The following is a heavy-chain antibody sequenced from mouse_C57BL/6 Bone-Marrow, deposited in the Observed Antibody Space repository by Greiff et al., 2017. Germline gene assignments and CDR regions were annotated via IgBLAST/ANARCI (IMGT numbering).Heavy chain of an antibody. J-gene: IGHJ4*01. CDR3: TSAVGYYEDY. CDR1: GFTFSNYW. Sequence: EVQLVESGGGLVQPGGSMKLSCVASGFTFSNYWMNWVRQSPEQGLEWVAQIRLKSDNYATHYAESVKGRFTISRDDSKSSVYLQMNNLRAEDTGIYYCTSAVGYYEDYWGQGTSVTVSS. CDR2: IRLKSDNYAT. V-gene: IGHV6-3*01. D-gene: IGHD2-3*01.